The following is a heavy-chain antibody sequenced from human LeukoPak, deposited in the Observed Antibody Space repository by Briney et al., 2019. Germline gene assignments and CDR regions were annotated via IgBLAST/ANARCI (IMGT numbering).Heavy chain of an antibody. V-gene: IGHV3-23*01. D-gene: IGHD6-6*01. CDR2: ISGSGGST. J-gene: IGHJ5*02. CDR3: AKVGYSSSEGRGSGP. Sequence: PGGSLRLSCAASGFTVSSNYMSWVRQAPGKGLEWVSAISGSGGSTYYADSVKGRFTISRDNSKNTLYLQMNSLRAEDTAVYYCAKVGYSSSEGRGSGPWGQGTLVTVSS. CDR1: GFTVSSNY.